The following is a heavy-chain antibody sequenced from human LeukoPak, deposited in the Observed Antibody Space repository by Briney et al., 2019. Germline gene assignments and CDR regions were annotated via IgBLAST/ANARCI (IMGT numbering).Heavy chain of an antibody. D-gene: IGHD3-9*01. CDR1: GYTFTSYG. CDR2: ISAYNVNT. J-gene: IGHJ6*03. CDR3: AKVNYDILTGSNYYYYYYMDV. Sequence: GASVKVSCKASGYTFTSYGISWVRQAPGQGLEWMGWISAYNVNTNYAQKLQGRVTMTTDTSTSTAYMELRSLRAEDTAVYYCAKVNYDILTGSNYYYYYYMDVWGKGTTVTVSS. V-gene: IGHV1-18*01.